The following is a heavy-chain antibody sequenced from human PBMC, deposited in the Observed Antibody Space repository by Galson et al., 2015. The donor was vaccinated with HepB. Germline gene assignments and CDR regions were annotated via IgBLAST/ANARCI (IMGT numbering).Heavy chain of an antibody. CDR3: ARHRVRTMIQGPGDAMDV. CDR1: GYSFNSYW. Sequence: QSGAEVKKPGESLKISCKGSGYSFNSYWIGWVRQMPGKGPEWMGIIYPGDSDTRYSPSFQGQVIISADKSIGTAYLQWSSLKASDTAIYYCARHRVRTMIQGPGDAMDVWGQGTTVIVSS. V-gene: IGHV5-51*01. CDR2: IYPGDSDT. D-gene: IGHD3-10*01. J-gene: IGHJ6*02.